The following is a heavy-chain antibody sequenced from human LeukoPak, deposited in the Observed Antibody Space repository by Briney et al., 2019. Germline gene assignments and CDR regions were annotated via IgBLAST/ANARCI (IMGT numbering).Heavy chain of an antibody. V-gene: IGHV4-39*01. J-gene: IGHJ4*02. CDR1: GGSISSSSYY. Sequence: SETLSLTCTVSGGSISSSSYYWGWIRQPPGKGLEWLGSIYYSGSTYYNPSLKSRVTISVDTSKNQFSLKLSSVTAADTAVYYCARSYSSSWVYYFDYWGQGTLVTVSS. CDR2: IYYSGST. CDR3: ARSYSSSWVYYFDY. D-gene: IGHD6-13*01.